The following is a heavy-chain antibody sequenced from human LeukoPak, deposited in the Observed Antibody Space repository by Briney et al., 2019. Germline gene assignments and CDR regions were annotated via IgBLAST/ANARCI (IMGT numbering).Heavy chain of an antibody. Sequence: GGSLRLSWAAPGLTFSSYAMNWFGQAPGKGREWVAVISYDGSNKYYADSVKGRFTISRDNSKNTLYLQMNSLRAEDTAVYYCARDSGSYLGDYWGQGTLVTVSS. CDR2: ISYDGSNK. J-gene: IGHJ4*02. CDR3: ARDSGSYLGDY. V-gene: IGHV3-30-3*01. D-gene: IGHD1-26*01. CDR1: GLTFSSYA.